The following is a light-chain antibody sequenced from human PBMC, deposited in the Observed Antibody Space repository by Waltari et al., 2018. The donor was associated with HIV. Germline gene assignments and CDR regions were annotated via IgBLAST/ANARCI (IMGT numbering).Light chain of an antibody. Sequence: QSALTQPASVSGSPGQSITISCTGTSSAVGGYKYVSWYQQHPGKAPKLMIYDVSNRPAGVSNRFAGSKSGNTASLTISGLQAEDEADYYCSSYTSSSTLEVFGTGTKVTVL. CDR1: SSAVGGYKY. CDR2: DVS. V-gene: IGLV2-14*03. J-gene: IGLJ1*01. CDR3: SSYTSSSTLEV.